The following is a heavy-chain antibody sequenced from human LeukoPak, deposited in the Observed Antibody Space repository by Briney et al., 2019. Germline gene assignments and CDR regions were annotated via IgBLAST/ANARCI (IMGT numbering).Heavy chain of an antibody. V-gene: IGHV4-59*08. CDR2: IFYSGST. J-gene: IGHJ4*02. Sequence: PSETLSLTCTVSGGSIISYGWSWIRQPPGKGLEWIGYIFYSGSTNYNPSLKSRGTISVDTSKNQFSLRLRSVTAADTAVYYCARLNGGSWGQGTLVTVSS. CDR1: GGSIISYG. D-gene: IGHD3-16*01. CDR3: ARLNGGS.